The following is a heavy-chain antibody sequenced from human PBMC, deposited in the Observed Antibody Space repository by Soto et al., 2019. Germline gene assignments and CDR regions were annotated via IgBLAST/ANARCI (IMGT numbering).Heavy chain of an antibody. J-gene: IGHJ4*02. Sequence: EVQLVESGGGLIQPGGSLRLSCAVSGFTVSNNYMSWVRQAPGKGLEGVSVIYSGGYTAYGDSVKGRFTISRDNSKNPPILKINSRRADATGFFYWAAHPGGGGYWGQGTLVTVSS. V-gene: IGHV3-53*01. CDR1: GFTVSNNY. CDR3: AAHPGGGGY. D-gene: IGHD3-10*01. CDR2: IYSGGYT.